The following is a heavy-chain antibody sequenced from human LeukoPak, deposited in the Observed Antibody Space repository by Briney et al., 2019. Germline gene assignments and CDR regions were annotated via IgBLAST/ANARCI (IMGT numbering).Heavy chain of an antibody. D-gene: IGHD1-7*01. Sequence: ASVKVSCKASGYTFTSYYMHWVRQAPGQGLEWMGIINPSGGSTSYAQKFQGRVTMTRDTSTSTVYMELSRLRSEDTAVYYCARSNNWNYEENWFDPWGQGTLVTVSS. CDR1: GYTFTSYY. CDR2: INPSGGST. J-gene: IGHJ5*02. CDR3: ARSNNWNYEENWFDP. V-gene: IGHV1-46*01.